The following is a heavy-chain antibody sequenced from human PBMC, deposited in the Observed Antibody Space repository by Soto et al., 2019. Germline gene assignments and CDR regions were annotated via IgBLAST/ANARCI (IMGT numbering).Heavy chain of an antibody. J-gene: IGHJ6*03. CDR2: SRNKAKSYTT. Sequence: EVPLVESGGALVQPGGSLRLSCAASGFPFSDHHMDWVRQAPGQGLEWVGRSRNKAKSYTTEYAASVKERFSISRDDSKTSRYLEMASLKTDYTAVYYCARGSTIDSDYYMDVWGKGTTVTVSS. D-gene: IGHD5-12*01. CDR1: GFPFSDHH. CDR3: ARGSTIDSDYYMDV. V-gene: IGHV3-72*01.